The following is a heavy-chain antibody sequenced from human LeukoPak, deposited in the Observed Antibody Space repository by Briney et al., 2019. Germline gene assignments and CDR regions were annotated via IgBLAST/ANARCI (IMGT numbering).Heavy chain of an antibody. D-gene: IGHD6-19*01. Sequence: GASVKVSCRASGYTFTGYYMHWVRQAPGQGLEWMGWINPNSGGTNYAQKFQGRVTMTRDTSISTAYMELSRLRSDDTAVYYCATTKQWLVPIAYDYWGQGTLVTVSS. CDR2: INPNSGGT. V-gene: IGHV1-2*02. CDR3: ATTKQWLVPIAYDY. J-gene: IGHJ4*02. CDR1: GYTFTGYY.